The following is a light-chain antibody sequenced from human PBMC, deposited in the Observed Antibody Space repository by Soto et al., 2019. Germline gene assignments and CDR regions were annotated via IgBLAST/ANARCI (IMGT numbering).Light chain of an antibody. Sequence: DIVIGHCPATLSVSPGERATLSCRASQSVSSNLAWYQQKPGQAPRLLMYGASTRSTGILARFSGRGSGTEFTLTISSLQFEDFAVYYCQQYSNWPRAYGQGSKV. CDR2: GAS. CDR1: QSVSSN. CDR3: QQYSNWPRA. J-gene: IGKJ1*01. V-gene: IGKV3-15*01.